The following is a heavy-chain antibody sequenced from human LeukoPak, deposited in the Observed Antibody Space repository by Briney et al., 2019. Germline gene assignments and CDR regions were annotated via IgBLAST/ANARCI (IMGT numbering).Heavy chain of an antibody. CDR1: GSTFSIYT. V-gene: IGHV3-30*04. CDR2: TSYDGNNK. D-gene: IGHD2-2*01. CDR3: ARDSSTSIFSLNAFDI. J-gene: IGHJ3*02. Sequence: GRSLRLSCAASGSTFSIYTMHWVRQAPGKGLEWVAVTSYDGNNKKYADSVKGRFTISRDNSKNTLYLQMNSLRAEDTAVFYCARDSSTSIFSLNAFDIWGQGTMVTVSS.